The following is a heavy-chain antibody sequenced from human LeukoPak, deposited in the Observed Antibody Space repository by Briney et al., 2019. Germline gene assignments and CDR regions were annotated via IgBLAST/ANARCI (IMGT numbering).Heavy chain of an antibody. CDR2: LYTSGST. D-gene: IGHD5/OR15-5a*01. J-gene: IGHJ4*02. CDR1: GASISSNY. Sequence: SETLSLTCTVSGASISSNYWSWIRQPAGKGLEWIGRLYTSGSTNYNPSLRSRVTISVDKSKNQFSLKLSSVTAADTALYYCARDSGVSTNLDYWGQGTLVTVSS. V-gene: IGHV4-4*07. CDR3: ARDSGVSTNLDY.